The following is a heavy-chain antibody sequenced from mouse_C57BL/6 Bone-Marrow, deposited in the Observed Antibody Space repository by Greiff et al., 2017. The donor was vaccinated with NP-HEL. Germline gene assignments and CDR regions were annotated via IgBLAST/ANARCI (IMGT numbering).Heavy chain of an antibody. CDR3: ARRGNYLYYFDY. V-gene: IGHV1-63*01. CDR2: IYPGGGYT. CDR1: GYTFTNYW. D-gene: IGHD2-1*01. J-gene: IGHJ2*01. Sequence: QVQLQQSGAELVRPGTSVKMSCTASGYTFTNYWIGWAKQRPGHGLEWIGDIYPGGGYTNYNEKFKGKATLTADKSSSTAYMQISSLTSEDSAIYYCARRGNYLYYFDYWGQGTTLTVSS.